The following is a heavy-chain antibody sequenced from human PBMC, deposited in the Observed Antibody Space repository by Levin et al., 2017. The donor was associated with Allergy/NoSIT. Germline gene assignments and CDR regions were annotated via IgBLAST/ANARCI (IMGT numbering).Heavy chain of an antibody. Sequence: KASETLSLSCTVSGGSITPYYWTWVRQNPGGGLEWLAYISYNGNTKYNPSLQGRGTTSVDSSKNHFSLTLSSVTAADTATYYCARLTLLALAGSNERDYAIDVWGPGTTVTV. CDR2: ISYNGNT. CDR3: ARLTLLALAGSNERDYAIDV. V-gene: IGHV4-59*01. CDR1: GGSITPYY. J-gene: IGHJ6*02. D-gene: IGHD6-19*01.